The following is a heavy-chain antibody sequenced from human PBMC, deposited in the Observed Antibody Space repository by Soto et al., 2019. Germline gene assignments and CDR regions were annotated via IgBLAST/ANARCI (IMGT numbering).Heavy chain of an antibody. CDR2: IYWDDDK. D-gene: IGHD6-13*01. CDR3: AHVYWAASGTRYYFDY. V-gene: IGHV2-5*02. Sequence: QITLKESGPTLVKPTQTLTLTCTFSGFSFSTSAVGVGWIRQPSGKALEWLALIYWDDDKRYSPSLKSRLTITKDTSRNQVVVTMTNMDPVDTATYYCAHVYWAASGTRYYFDYWGQGTLVTVSS. CDR1: GFSFSTSAVG. J-gene: IGHJ4*02.